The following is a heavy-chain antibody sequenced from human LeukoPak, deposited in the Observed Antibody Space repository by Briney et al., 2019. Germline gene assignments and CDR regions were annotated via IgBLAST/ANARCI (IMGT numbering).Heavy chain of an antibody. CDR1: GFTFSSYS. CDR2: ISSSSSYI. Sequence: GGSLRLSCAASGFTFSSYSMNWVRQAPGKGLEWVSSISSSSSYIYYADSVKGRFTISRDNAKNPLYLQMNSLRAEDTAVYYCARERIAVAGTTFDYWGQGTLVTVSS. J-gene: IGHJ4*02. D-gene: IGHD6-19*01. V-gene: IGHV3-21*01. CDR3: ARERIAVAGTTFDY.